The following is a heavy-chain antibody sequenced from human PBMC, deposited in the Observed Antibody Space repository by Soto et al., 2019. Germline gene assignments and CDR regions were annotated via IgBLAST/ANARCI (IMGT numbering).Heavy chain of an antibody. CDR3: TTHYYDSSSYYFFDL. CDR1: GITFSNAW. V-gene: IGHV3-15*01. D-gene: IGHD3-22*01. J-gene: IGHJ4*02. CDR2: IKSKTDGGTT. Sequence: GGSLRISCAASGITFSNAWMSWVGKAPGKGLEGVGRIKSKTDGGTTDYAAPVKGRFTISRDDSKNTLYLQMNSLKTEDTALNYCTTHYYDSSSYYFFDLWGQGTLVPVSS.